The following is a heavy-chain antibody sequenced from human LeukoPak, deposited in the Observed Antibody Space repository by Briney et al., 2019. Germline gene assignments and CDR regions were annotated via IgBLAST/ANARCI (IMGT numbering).Heavy chain of an antibody. J-gene: IGHJ3*01. Sequence: GGSLRLSCAASGFTFSSYWMSWVRQAPGKGLEWVANIKQDGSEKYYVDSVKGRFTISRDNAKDSLFLQMNSLRAEDTAVYFCARSFLTSFGELLSGGFDVWGQGAMVTVSS. D-gene: IGHD3-10*01. CDR1: GFTFSSYW. CDR2: IKQDGSEK. V-gene: IGHV3-7*01. CDR3: ARSFLTSFGELLSGGFDV.